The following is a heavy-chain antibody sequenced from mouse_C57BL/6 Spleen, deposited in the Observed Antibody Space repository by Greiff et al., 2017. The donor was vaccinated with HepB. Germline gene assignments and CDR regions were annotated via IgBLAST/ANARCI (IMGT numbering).Heavy chain of an antibody. V-gene: IGHV1-54*01. CDR3: AVEGYGSSYGFAY. D-gene: IGHD1-1*01. CDR1: GYAFTNYL. J-gene: IGHJ3*01. Sequence: VKLQESGAELVRPGTSVKVSCKASGYAFTNYLIEWVKQRPGQGLEWIGVINPGSGGTNYNEKFKGKATLTADKSSSTAYMQLSSLTSEDSAVYVCAVEGYGSSYGFAYWGQGTLVTVSA. CDR2: INPGSGGT.